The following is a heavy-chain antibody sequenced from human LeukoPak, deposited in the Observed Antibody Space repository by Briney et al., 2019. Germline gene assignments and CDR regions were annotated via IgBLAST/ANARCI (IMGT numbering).Heavy chain of an antibody. CDR3: ARINSGSYGGDY. CDR1: GYSISSGYY. CDR2: IYHSGST. J-gene: IGHJ4*02. Sequence: SETLSLTCAVSGYSISSGYYWGWIRQPPGKGLEWIGSIYHSGSTYYNPSLKSRVTISVDTSKNQFSLKLSSVTAADTAVCYCARINSGSYGGDYWGQGTLVTVSS. D-gene: IGHD1-26*01. V-gene: IGHV4-38-2*01.